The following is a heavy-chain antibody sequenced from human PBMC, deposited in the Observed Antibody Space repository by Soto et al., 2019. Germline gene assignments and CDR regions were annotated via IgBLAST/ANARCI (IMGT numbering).Heavy chain of an antibody. CDR2: IDWDDDK. J-gene: IGHJ6*02. V-gene: IGHV2-70*11. D-gene: IGHD6-19*01. CDR3: ARIQSIAVAGPYYYYGMDV. CDR1: GFSLSTSGMC. Sequence: SGPTLVNPTQTLTLTCTFSGFSLSTSGMCVSWIRQPPGKALEWLARIDWDDDKYYSTSLKTRLTISKDTSKNQVVLTMTNIDPVDTATYYCARIQSIAVAGPYYYYGMDVWGQGTTVTVSS.